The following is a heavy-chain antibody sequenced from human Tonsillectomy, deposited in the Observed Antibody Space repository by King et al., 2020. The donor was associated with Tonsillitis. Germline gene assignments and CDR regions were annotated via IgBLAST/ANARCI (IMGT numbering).Heavy chain of an antibody. V-gene: IGHV5-51*01. Sequence: QLVQSGAEVKKPGESLKISCKGSGYSFTNYWIGWVRQMPGKGLEWMGIIYPGDSDTRYSPSFQGQVTISADKSISTAYLQWSSLKASDTAMYYCARGYCSGGSCYDCFDPWGQGTLVTVSS. J-gene: IGHJ5*02. D-gene: IGHD2-15*01. CDR1: GYSFTNYW. CDR2: IYPGDSDT. CDR3: ARGYCSGGSCYDCFDP.